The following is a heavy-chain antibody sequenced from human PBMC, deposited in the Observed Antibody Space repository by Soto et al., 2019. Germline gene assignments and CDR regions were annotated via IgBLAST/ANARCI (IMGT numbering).Heavy chain of an antibody. Sequence: SQTLSLTCAISGDSVSSNSAAWNWIRQSPSRGLEWLGRTYYRSKWYNDYAVSVKSRITINPDTSKNQFSLKLSSVTAADTAVYYCARRDSSGWYSYFDYWGQGALVTVSS. V-gene: IGHV6-1*01. D-gene: IGHD6-19*01. CDR2: TYYRSKWYN. CDR1: GDSVSSNSAA. J-gene: IGHJ4*02. CDR3: ARRDSSGWYSYFDY.